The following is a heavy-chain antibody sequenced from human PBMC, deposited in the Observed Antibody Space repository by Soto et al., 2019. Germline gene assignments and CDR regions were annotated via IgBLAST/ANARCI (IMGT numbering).Heavy chain of an antibody. V-gene: IGHV4-59*01. CDR2: IYDTGISGYTPST. CDR1: GGSITSSY. J-gene: IGHJ6*02. CDR3: ARGEDAFFYYGLDV. Sequence: QVQLQESGPRLVKPSATLSLTCTVSGGSITSSYWSWIRRPPGKGLEWIAYIYDTGISGYTPSTSYNPSLKSRVTRSVDTSKSQFSLKLTSVTAADTAVYYCARGEDAFFYYGLDVWGQGITVTVSS.